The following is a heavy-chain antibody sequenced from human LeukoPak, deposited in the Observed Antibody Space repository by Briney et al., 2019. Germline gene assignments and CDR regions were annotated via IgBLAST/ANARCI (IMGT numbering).Heavy chain of an antibody. CDR1: GFTFSSYG. V-gene: IGHV3-53*01. D-gene: IGHD3-10*01. CDR2: ISDGGST. Sequence: PGGSLRLSCAASGFTFSSYGMSWVRQAPGKGLDWVSVISDGGSTYYADSVRGRFTISRDNSKNTLFLQTNSLRVEDTAVYYCARGVFNWGQGTLVTVSS. J-gene: IGHJ4*02. CDR3: ARGVFN.